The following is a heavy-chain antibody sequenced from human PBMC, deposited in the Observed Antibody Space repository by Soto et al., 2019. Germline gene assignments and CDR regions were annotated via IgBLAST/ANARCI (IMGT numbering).Heavy chain of an antibody. CDR2: IYPGDSDT. J-gene: IGHJ4*02. Sequence: GESLKISCKGSGYSFTSYWIGWVRQMPGKGLEWMGIIYPGDSDTRYSPSFQGQVTISADKSISTAYLQWSSLKASDTAMYYCARRRRAGIAAAAYYFDYWGQGTRVTVSS. V-gene: IGHV5-51*01. D-gene: IGHD6-13*01. CDR3: ARRRRAGIAAAAYYFDY. CDR1: GYSFTSYW.